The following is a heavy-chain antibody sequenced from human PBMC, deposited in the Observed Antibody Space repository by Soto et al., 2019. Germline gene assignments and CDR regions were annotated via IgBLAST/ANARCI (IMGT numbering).Heavy chain of an antibody. CDR1: GFTLSPYH. V-gene: IGHV3-48*03. CDR2: INAGSSTI. J-gene: IGHJ6*02. Sequence: EVQLVESGGGLVQPGGSLRLSCAASGFTLSPYHMDWVRQAPGKGLEWVAHINAGSSTIHYADSVRGRFTISRDNAKNSLYLQMDSLRAEDTAVYYCARDGSTETTNFHYAMDVWGQGTTVTVSS. CDR3: ARDGSTETTNFHYAMDV. D-gene: IGHD4-17*01.